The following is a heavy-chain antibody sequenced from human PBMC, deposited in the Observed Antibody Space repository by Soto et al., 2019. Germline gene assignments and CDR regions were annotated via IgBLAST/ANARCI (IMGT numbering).Heavy chain of an antibody. CDR3: AREGAVAGSQDF. V-gene: IGHV3-33*01. D-gene: IGHD6-19*01. Sequence: SLQLSCAASGFIFSDYGIHWVRQAPGKGLEWVALIWYDGSKKYYADSVKGRFTVSRDNINSTLYLEMNSLRVEDSAVYYCAREGAVAGSQDFWGQGTLVTVSS. J-gene: IGHJ4*02. CDR1: GFIFSDYG. CDR2: IWYDGSKK.